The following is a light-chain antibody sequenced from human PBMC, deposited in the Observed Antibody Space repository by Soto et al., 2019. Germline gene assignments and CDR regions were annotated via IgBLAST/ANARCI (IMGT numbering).Light chain of an antibody. CDR3: QQRFSWPLT. V-gene: IGKV3-11*01. Sequence: EIVLTQSPATLSLSPGERATLSCRASQSIGRYLAWYQQTPGQVPRLLIYDASDRATGIPARFSGSGSGTDVTLTISSLEPEDFAVYHCQQRFSWPLTFGGGTKVEIK. CDR1: QSIGRY. CDR2: DAS. J-gene: IGKJ4*01.